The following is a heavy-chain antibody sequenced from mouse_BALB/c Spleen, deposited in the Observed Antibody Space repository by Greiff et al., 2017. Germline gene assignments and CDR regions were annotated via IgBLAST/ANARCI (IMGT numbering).Heavy chain of an antibody. J-gene: IGHJ3*01. D-gene: IGHD3-1*01. V-gene: IGHV1-5*01. CDR1: GYTFTSYW. CDR3: SRQLGLERAFAY. CDR2: IYPGNSDT. Sequence: EVQVVESGTVLARPGASVKMSCKASGYTFTSYWMHWVKQRPGQGLEWIGAIYPGNSDTSYNQKFKGKAKLTAVTSTSTAYMELSSLTNEDSAVYYCSRQLGLERAFAYWGQGTLVTVSA.